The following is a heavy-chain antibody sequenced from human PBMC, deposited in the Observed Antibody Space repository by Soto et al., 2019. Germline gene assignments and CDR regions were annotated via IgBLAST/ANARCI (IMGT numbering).Heavy chain of an antibody. J-gene: IGHJ6*02. Sequence: GGSLRLSCAASGFTFSDYYMSWIRQAPGKGLEWVSYISSSGSTIYYADSVKGRFTISRDNAKNSLYLQMNSLRAEDTAVYYCAGEKCRYCSSLHYGMDVWGQGTTVTVSS. D-gene: IGHD2-2*01. CDR1: GFTFSDYY. CDR2: ISSSGSTI. CDR3: AGEKCRYCSSLHYGMDV. V-gene: IGHV3-11*01.